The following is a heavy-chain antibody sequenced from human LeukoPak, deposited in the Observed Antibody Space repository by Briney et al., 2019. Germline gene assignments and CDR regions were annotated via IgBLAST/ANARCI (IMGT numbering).Heavy chain of an antibody. CDR1: GFTFSSYW. V-gene: IGHV3-7*01. J-gene: IGHJ4*02. D-gene: IGHD5-24*01. CDR3: ARDSEEMSTIFFGCEY. Sequence: GGSLRLSCAASGFTFSSYWMTWVRQAPGKGLEWVANIKQDGSEKYYVDSVKGRFTISRDNAKNSLYLQMNSLRVEDTAVYYCARDSEEMSTIFFGCEYWGQGALVTVSS. CDR2: IKQDGSEK.